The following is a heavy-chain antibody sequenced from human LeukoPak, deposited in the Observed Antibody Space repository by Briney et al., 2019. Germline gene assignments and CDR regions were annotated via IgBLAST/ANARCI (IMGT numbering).Heavy chain of an antibody. J-gene: IGHJ4*02. CDR3: AAAIAVAGATSPLVY. D-gene: IGHD6-19*01. CDR1: GHTFTSYY. Sequence: ASVKVSCKASGHTFTSYYMHWVRQAPGQGLEWMGIINPSGGSTSYAQKFQGRVTMTRDTSTSTVYMELSSLRSEDTAVYCCAAAIAVAGATSPLVYWGQGTLVTVSS. CDR2: INPSGGST. V-gene: IGHV1-46*01.